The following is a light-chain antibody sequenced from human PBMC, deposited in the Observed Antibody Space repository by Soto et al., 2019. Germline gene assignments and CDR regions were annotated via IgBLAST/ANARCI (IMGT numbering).Light chain of an antibody. V-gene: IGKV3-15*01. Sequence: EMVMTQSPATLSLSPGERATLSCRASHNINDNLAWYQQKPGQAPRLFIFRASSRASGVPARFSGSGSRTEFNLTISSLQSEDFAVYYCQQYNNWPRATFGGGTKVVIK. J-gene: IGKJ4*01. CDR2: RAS. CDR1: HNINDN. CDR3: QQYNNWPRAT.